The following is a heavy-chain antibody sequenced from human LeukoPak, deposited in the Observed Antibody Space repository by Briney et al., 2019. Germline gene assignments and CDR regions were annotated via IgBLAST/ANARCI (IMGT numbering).Heavy chain of an antibody. J-gene: IGHJ4*02. Sequence: ASVKVSCKASGGTFSSYAISWVRQAPGQGLEWMGGIIPIFGTANYAQKFQGRVTITADESTSTAYMELSSLRSEDTAVYYCAGNLGYCSSTSCSDYWGQGTLVTASS. V-gene: IGHV1-69*13. CDR2: IIPIFGTA. CDR1: GGTFSSYA. CDR3: AGNLGYCSSTSCSDY. D-gene: IGHD2-2*01.